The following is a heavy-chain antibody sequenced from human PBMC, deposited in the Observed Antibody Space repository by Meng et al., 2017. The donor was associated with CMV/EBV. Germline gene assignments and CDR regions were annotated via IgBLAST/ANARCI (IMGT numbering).Heavy chain of an antibody. Sequence: ASVKVSCKASGYTFTGYYMHWVRQAPGQGLEWMGWINPNSGGTNYAQKFQGRVTMTRDTSISTAYMELSRLRSEDTAVYYCARSPTNQEDSSSWYSLIQDWFDPWGQGTLVTVSS. V-gene: IGHV1-2*02. D-gene: IGHD6-13*01. CDR3: ARSPTNQEDSSSWYSLIQDWFDP. CDR1: GYTFTGYY. J-gene: IGHJ5*02. CDR2: INPNSGGT.